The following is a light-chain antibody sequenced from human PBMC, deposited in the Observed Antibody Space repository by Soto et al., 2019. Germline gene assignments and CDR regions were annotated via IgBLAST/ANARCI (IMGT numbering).Light chain of an antibody. CDR2: AAS. J-gene: IGKJ5*01. Sequence: DIQLTQSPSFLSASVGDRVTITCRARQDISNFLTWYHQKPGKAPKLLLSAASILQSGVPSRFSGTGSGTEFTLTITGLQPEDFATYYCQQFNSYPITFGQGTRLEI. V-gene: IGKV1-9*01. CDR3: QQFNSYPIT. CDR1: QDISNF.